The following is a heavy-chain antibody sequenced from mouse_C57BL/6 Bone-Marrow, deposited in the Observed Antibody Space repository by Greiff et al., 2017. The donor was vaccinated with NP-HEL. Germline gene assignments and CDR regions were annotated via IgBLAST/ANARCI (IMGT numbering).Heavy chain of an antibody. CDR1: GYTFTSYW. CDR2: IDPNSGGT. D-gene: IGHD3-1*01. CDR3: ASEARTRGYCYFDV. J-gene: IGHJ1*03. Sequence: QVQLQQPGAELVKPGASVKLSCKASGYTFTSYWMHWVKQRPGRGLEWIGRIDPNSGGTKYNEKFKSKATLTVDKPSSTAYMQLSSLTSEDSAVYYCASEARTRGYCYFDVWGTGTTVTASS. V-gene: IGHV1-72*01.